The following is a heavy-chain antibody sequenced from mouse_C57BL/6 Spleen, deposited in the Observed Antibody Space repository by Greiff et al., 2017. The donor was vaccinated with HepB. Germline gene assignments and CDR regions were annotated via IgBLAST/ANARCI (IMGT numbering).Heavy chain of an antibody. CDR3: ARDESPLGDYFDY. Sequence: EVQLVESGPGLVKPSQSLSLTCSVTGYSITSGYYWNWIRQFPGNKLEWMGYISYDGSNNYNPSLKNRISITRDTSKNQFFLKLNSVTTEDTATYYCARDESPLGDYFDYWGQGTTLTVSS. J-gene: IGHJ2*01. D-gene: IGHD3-1*01. V-gene: IGHV3-6*01. CDR1: GYSITSGYY. CDR2: ISYDGSN.